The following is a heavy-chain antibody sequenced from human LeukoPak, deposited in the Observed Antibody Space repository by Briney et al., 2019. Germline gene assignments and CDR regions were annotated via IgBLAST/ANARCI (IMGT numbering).Heavy chain of an antibody. D-gene: IGHD3-10*01. J-gene: IGHJ3*02. Sequence: PGGALRLPHAPSGFTVRSNYMSGVHQAPPKGVEWVSVIYSGGRTYYADSVKGRFTISRDNSKNTLYLQMNSLRTADTAVYYCARGRSGSYGFDIWGQGTMVTVSS. CDR3: ARGRSGSYGFDI. CDR1: GFTVRSNY. CDR2: IYSGGRT. V-gene: IGHV3-66*01.